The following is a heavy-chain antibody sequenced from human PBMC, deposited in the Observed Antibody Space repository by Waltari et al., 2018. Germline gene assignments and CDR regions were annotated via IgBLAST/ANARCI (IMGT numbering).Heavy chain of an antibody. CDR2: IKEDGSKE. J-gene: IGHJ4*02. CDR1: GFSFSNYW. CDR3: ARDWEGERPNFDY. Sequence: EVQLVESGGGLVEPGGSLRLSCVASGFSFSNYWMSWVRQAPGKGLEGVADIKEDGSKEDYLGSVKGRFTIARDNAKNSVYLQMNSLRPEDTAVYYCARDWEGERPNFDYWGQGTLVTVSS. D-gene: IGHD1-26*01. V-gene: IGHV3-7*04.